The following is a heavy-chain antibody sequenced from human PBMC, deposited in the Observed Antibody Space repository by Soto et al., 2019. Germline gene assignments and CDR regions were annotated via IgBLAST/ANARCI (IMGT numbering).Heavy chain of an antibody. D-gene: IGHD3-22*01. CDR2: IYYSGST. V-gene: IGHV4-61*01. CDR1: GGSVSSGSYY. J-gene: IGHJ4*02. CDR3: ARGPPYDSSGYYRPGYFDY. Sequence: PSETLSLTCTVSGGSVSSGSYYWSWIRQPPGKGLEWIGYIYYSGSTNYNPSLKSRVTISVDTSKNQFSLKLSSVTAADTAVYYCARGPPYDSSGYYRPGYFDYWGQGTLVTVSS.